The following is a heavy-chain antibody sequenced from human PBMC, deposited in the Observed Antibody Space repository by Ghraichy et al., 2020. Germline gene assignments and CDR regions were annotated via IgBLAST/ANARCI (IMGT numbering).Heavy chain of an antibody. V-gene: IGHV3-7*01. CDR2: IKQDGSEK. D-gene: IGHD2-2*01. J-gene: IGHJ4*02. CDR3: ASRHCSITACFNSGHAYFAN. CDR1: GFTFSSSW. Sequence: GGSLRLSCAASGFTFSSSWMSWVRQAPGKGLEWVANIKQDGSEKYYVDSVKGRFTISRDNAKNSLYLQMNSLRAEDTAVYYCASRHCSITACFNSGHAYFANWGQGTLVTVSS.